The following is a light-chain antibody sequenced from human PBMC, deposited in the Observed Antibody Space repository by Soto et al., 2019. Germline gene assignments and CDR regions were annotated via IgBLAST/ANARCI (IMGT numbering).Light chain of an antibody. V-gene: IGKV1-39*01. CDR1: QSISTH. J-gene: IGKJ1*01. Sequence: DIQMTQSPSSLSASVGDRVTITCRASQSISTHLNWYQQKPGKAPNLLIYAASSLQSGVPSRFSGSGSGTDFTLTISRLEPEDFAVYYCHQYGSSPWTFGQGTKVEIK. CDR2: AAS. CDR3: HQYGSSPWT.